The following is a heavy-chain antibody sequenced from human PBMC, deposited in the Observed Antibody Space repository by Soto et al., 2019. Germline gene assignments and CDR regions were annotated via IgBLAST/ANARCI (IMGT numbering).Heavy chain of an antibody. D-gene: IGHD4-17*01. CDR1: GGSFSGYH. CDR3: ARIPGSDYSDPHDY. V-gene: IGHV4-34*01. J-gene: IGHJ4*02. Sequence: SETLSLTCAVYGGSFSGYHWTWIRQAPGRGLDWIGEITHRGSPTYKSSLKSRLTISVDTSKNQFSLNLRSVTAADTAVDYCARIPGSDYSDPHDYWAQGTLVTVSS. CDR2: ITHRGSP.